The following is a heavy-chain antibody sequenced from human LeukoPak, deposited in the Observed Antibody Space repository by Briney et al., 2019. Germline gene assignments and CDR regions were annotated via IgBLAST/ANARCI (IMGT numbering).Heavy chain of an antibody. Sequence: GGSLRLSCAASGFTFDDYAMNWVRQRPGKGLEWVSLVTWDGGSTYYADSVKGRFTISRDNNKDSLYLQMNSLRVDDTAFYYCVKDKYSDGFFDYWGHGTLVTVSS. J-gene: IGHJ5*01. V-gene: IGHV3-43D*03. CDR1: GFTFDDYA. D-gene: IGHD5-12*01. CDR3: VKDKYSDGFFDY. CDR2: VTWDGGST.